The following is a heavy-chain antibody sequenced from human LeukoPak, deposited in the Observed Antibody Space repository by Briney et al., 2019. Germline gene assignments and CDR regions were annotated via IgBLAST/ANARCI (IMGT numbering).Heavy chain of an antibody. D-gene: IGHD2-21*02. CDR2: IIPIFGTA. J-gene: IGHJ6*03. CDR3: ARDLNSDGYYYYYMDV. V-gene: IGHV1-69*01. Sequence: SVKVSCKASGGTFSSYAISWVRQAPGQGLEWTGGIIPIFGTANYAQKFQGRVTITADESTNTAYMELSSLRSEDTAVYYCARDLNSDGYYYYYMDVWGKGTTVTISS. CDR1: GGTFSSYA.